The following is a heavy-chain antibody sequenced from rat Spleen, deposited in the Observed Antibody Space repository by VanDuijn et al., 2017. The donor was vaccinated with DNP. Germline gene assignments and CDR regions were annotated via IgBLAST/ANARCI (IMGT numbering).Heavy chain of an antibody. Sequence: EVQLVESGGGLVQPGRSLKLSCAASGFTFSNYDMAWVRQAPTKGLEWVASISPSGGSTYYPDSVQGQFTISRDNAKSTLYLQMNSLRSEDTATYYCTSNPHIRTAAPFDYWGQGIMVTVSS. D-gene: IGHD3-8*01. J-gene: IGHJ2*01. CDR2: ISPSGGST. CDR3: TSNPHIRTAAPFDY. V-gene: IGHV5-27*01. CDR1: GFTFSNYD.